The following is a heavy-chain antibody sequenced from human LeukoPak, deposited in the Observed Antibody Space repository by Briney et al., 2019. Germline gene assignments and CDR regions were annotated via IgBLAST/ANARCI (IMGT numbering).Heavy chain of an antibody. CDR3: AKGATLSTRMYYFDY. CDR2: ISGSGGST. J-gene: IGHJ4*02. CDR1: GGSMSTYF. Sequence: PSETLSLTCTVSGGSMSTYFWSWVRQAPGKGLEWVSGISGSGGSTYYADSVKGRFTISRDNSKNTLYVQMNSLRAEDTAVYYCAKGATLSTRMYYFDYWGQGTLVTVSS. D-gene: IGHD2-15*01. V-gene: IGHV3-23*01.